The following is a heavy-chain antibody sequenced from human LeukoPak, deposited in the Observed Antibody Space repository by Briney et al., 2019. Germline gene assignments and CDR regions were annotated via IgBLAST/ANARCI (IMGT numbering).Heavy chain of an antibody. Sequence: ASVKVSCKASGYTFTSNYMHWVRQAPGQGLEWMVIINPSGGGTSYAQKFQGRVTMTRDTSTSTVYMELSSLRSEDTAVYYCARGYSSSWYKVGNYYYYYMDVWGKGTTVTVSS. CDR1: GYTFTSNY. CDR2: INPSGGGT. D-gene: IGHD6-13*01. CDR3: ARGYSSSWYKVGNYYYYYMDV. J-gene: IGHJ6*03. V-gene: IGHV1-46*01.